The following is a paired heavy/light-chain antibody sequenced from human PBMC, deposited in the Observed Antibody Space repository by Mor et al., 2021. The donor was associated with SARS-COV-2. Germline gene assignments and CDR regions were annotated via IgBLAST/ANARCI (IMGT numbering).Light chain of an antibody. J-gene: IGKJ2*01. CDR3: QQYNSYSAT. CDR2: KAS. Sequence: DIQMTQSPSTLSASVRDRVTITCRASQSISSWLAWYQQKPGKAPKLLIYKASSLESGVPSRFSGSGSGTEFTLTISSLQPDDFATYYCQQYNSYSATFGQGTKLEIK. V-gene: IGKV1-5*03. CDR1: QSISSW.
Heavy chain of an antibody. CDR1: GFTFSSYA. J-gene: IGHJ4*02. D-gene: IGHD1-1*01. CDR3: TKDRFGVWYPLLPVHKLEFDY. Sequence: EVQLLESGGGLVQPGGSLRLSCAASGFTFSSYAMSWVRQAPGKGLEWVSAISGSGGSTYYADSVKGRFTISRDNSKNTLYLQMNSLRAEDTAVYYCTKDRFGVWYPLLPVHKLEFDYWGQGTLVTVSS. CDR2: ISGSGGST. V-gene: IGHV3-23*01.